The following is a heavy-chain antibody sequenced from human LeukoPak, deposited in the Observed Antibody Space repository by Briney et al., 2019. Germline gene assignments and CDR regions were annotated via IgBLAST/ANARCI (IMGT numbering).Heavy chain of an antibody. Sequence: ASVKVSCKASGYTFTGYYMHWVRQAPGQGLEWMGWINPNSGGTNYAQKFQGRVTMTRDTSISTAYMELSRLRSDDTAVYYCARDGVGYYDSSGYYYFQHWSQGTLVTVSS. V-gene: IGHV1-2*02. CDR1: GYTFTGYY. D-gene: IGHD3-22*01. CDR2: INPNSGGT. CDR3: ARDGVGYYDSSGYYYFQH. J-gene: IGHJ1*01.